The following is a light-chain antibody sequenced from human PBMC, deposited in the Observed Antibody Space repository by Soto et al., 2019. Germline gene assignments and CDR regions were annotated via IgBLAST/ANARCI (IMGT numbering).Light chain of an antibody. CDR2: DVS. V-gene: IGLV2-14*01. J-gene: IGLJ2*01. Sequence: QSALTQPASVSGSPGQSITISCTGTSSDVGGYNYVSWYQQHPGQAPKLMIYDVSNRPLGVSNRFSGSTSGNTASLTISGLQAEDEADYYCSSYTSGSSVVFGGGTTLTVL. CDR3: SSYTSGSSVV. CDR1: SSDVGGYNY.